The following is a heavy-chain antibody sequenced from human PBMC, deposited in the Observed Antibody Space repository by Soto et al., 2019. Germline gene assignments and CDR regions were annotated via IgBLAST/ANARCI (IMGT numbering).Heavy chain of an antibody. Sequence: PGGSLRLSCAASGFTFSSYGMHWVRQAPGKGLEWVAVISYDGSNKYYAVSVKGRFTISRDNSKNTLYLQMNSLRAEDTAVYYCAKAGSVAGTLYYYYYGMDVWGQGTTVTVSS. CDR3: AKAGSVAGTLYYYYYGMDV. J-gene: IGHJ6*02. D-gene: IGHD6-19*01. CDR2: ISYDGSNK. CDR1: GFTFSSYG. V-gene: IGHV3-30*18.